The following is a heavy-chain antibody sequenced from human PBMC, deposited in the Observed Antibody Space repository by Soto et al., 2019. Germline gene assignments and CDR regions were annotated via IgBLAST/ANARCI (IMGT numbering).Heavy chain of an antibody. D-gene: IGHD3-10*01. Sequence: QVLLVESGGGVVQPGTSLRLSCAASGFTIGSCGMHWVRQAPGKGLEWVAGLWYDGDDKYYGDSVKGRLTISRDNSRNTLYLQMNSLRAEDTAVYYCVRGPYYGLYYFDSWCQGTLVTVSS. CDR2: LWYDGDDK. V-gene: IGHV3-33*01. CDR1: GFTIGSCG. CDR3: VRGPYYGLYYFDS. J-gene: IGHJ4*02.